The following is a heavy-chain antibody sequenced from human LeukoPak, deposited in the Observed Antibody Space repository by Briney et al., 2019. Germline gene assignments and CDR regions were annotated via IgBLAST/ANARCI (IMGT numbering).Heavy chain of an antibody. CDR2: IKQDGSEK. J-gene: IGHJ6*03. CDR1: GFTFRSYW. Sequence: GGSLRLSCVASGFTFRSYWMSWVRQAPGKGLEWVANIKQDGSEKYYVDSVKGRFTISRDNAKNSLYLQMNSLRAEDTAVYYCARGDHCSSTSCYENYYHYMDVWGKGTTVTVSS. V-gene: IGHV3-7*01. D-gene: IGHD2-2*01. CDR3: ARGDHCSSTSCYENYYHYMDV.